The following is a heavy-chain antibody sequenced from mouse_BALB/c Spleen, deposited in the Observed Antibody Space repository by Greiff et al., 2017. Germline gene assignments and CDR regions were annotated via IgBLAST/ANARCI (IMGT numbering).Heavy chain of an antibody. J-gene: IGHJ4*01. CDR1: GFTFSSYA. CDR2: ISSGGST. Sequence: LQQSGGGLVKPGGSLKLSCAASGFTFSSYAMSWVRQTPEKRLEWVASISSGGSTYYPDSVKGRFTISRDNARNILYLQMSSLRSEDTAMYYCARGGDDYENYYAMDYWGQGTSVTVSS. D-gene: IGHD2-4*01. V-gene: IGHV5-6-5*01. CDR3: ARGGDDYENYYAMDY.